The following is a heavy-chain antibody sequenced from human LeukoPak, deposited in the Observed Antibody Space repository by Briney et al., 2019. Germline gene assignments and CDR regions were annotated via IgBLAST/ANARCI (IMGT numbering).Heavy chain of an antibody. D-gene: IGHD1-1*01. Sequence: GGSLRLSCAASGFTFDDYAMHWGRQAPGKGLEWVSGISWNSGSIVYADSVKGRFTISRDNAKNSLYLQMNSLRAEDMALYYCAKNGETGTTAYYFDYWGQGTLVTVSS. J-gene: IGHJ4*02. CDR3: AKNGETGTTAYYFDY. V-gene: IGHV3-9*03. CDR1: GFTFDDYA. CDR2: ISWNSGSI.